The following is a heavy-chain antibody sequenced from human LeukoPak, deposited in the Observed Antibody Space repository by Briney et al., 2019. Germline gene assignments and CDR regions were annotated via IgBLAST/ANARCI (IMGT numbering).Heavy chain of an antibody. CDR3: TREGFGAAATGG. Sequence: GESLKISCAASGFTFSSFAMSWVRQAPGKGLEWVSSSLGGENTYYADSVKGRFTISRDNAKNSVYLQMSSLRAEDTAVYHCTREGFGAAATGGWGQGTLVTVSS. CDR1: GFTFSSFA. J-gene: IGHJ4*02. CDR2: SLGGENT. D-gene: IGHD3-10*01. V-gene: IGHV3-23*01.